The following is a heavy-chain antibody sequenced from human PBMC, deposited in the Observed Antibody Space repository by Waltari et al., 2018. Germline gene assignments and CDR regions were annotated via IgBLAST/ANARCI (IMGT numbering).Heavy chain of an antibody. J-gene: IGHJ4*02. CDR2: MNPNRGNT. CDR3: ARGFRTNVDGDY. CDR1: GYTFTSYD. V-gene: IGHV1-8*02. D-gene: IGHD5-12*01. Sequence: QVQLVQSGAEVKKPGASVKVSCKASGYTFTSYDINWVRQATGQGLEGLGGMNPNRGNTGYAQKFHGRVTRTRNTPISTAYMERSSLRSEDTAVYYCARGFRTNVDGDYWGQGTLVTVSS.